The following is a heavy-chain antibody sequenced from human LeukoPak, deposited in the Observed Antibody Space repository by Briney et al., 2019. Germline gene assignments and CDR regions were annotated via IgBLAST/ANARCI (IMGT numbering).Heavy chain of an antibody. V-gene: IGHV4-39*01. CDR1: GDSISGSSYY. D-gene: IGHD1-26*01. Sequence: SETLSLTCSVYGDSISGSSYYWAWIRQPPGKGLEWIGNIYYSGSTYYNPSLKSRVTISVDTSKNQFSLKLSSVTAADTAVYYCARAETRQSYSATYGYWGQGSLVTVSS. CDR3: ARAETRQSYSATYGY. CDR2: IYYSGST. J-gene: IGHJ4*02.